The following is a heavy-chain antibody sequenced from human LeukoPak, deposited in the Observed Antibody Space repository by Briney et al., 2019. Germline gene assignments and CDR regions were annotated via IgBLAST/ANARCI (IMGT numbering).Heavy chain of an antibody. CDR2: IYYSGST. D-gene: IGHD3-22*01. CDR1: GGSISSGGYY. J-gene: IGHJ4*02. V-gene: IGHV4-31*03. CDR3: ARDSGMIVHY. Sequence: SQTLSLTCTVSGGSISSGGYYWSWIRQHPGKGLEWFGYIYYSGSTYYNPSLKSRVTISVDTSKNQFSLKLSSVTAADTAVYYCARDSGMIVHYWGQGTLVTVSS.